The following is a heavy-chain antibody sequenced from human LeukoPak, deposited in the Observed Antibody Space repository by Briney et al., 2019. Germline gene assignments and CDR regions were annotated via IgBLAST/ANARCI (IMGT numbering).Heavy chain of an antibody. CDR2: ISGSGDNT. D-gene: IGHD3-10*01. V-gene: IGHV3-23*01. J-gene: IGHJ5*02. CDR3: ARAPRVRRLDNWFDP. Sequence: GGSLRLSCAASGFTFSNYAMSWVRQAPGKGLEWVSAISGSGDNTYYADSVKGRFTVSRDNAKNSLYLQMNRLRAEDTAVYYCARAPRVRRLDNWFDPWGQGTLVTVSS. CDR1: GFTFSNYA.